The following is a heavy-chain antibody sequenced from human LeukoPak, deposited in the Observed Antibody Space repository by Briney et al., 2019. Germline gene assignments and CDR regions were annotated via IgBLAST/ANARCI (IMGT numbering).Heavy chain of an antibody. D-gene: IGHD6-19*01. CDR1: GFTFSAYA. V-gene: IGHV3-48*02. Sequence: PGGSLRLSCEAFGFTFSAYAMTWVRQAPGKGLEWVSYISSSSSTIYYADSVKGRFTISRDNAKNSLYLQMNSLRDEDTAVYYCARDRDSSGWTFDYWGQGTLVTVSS. CDR3: ARDRDSSGWTFDY. CDR2: ISSSSSTI. J-gene: IGHJ4*02.